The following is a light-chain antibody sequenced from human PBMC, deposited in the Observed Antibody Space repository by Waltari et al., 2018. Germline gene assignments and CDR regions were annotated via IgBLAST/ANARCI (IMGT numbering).Light chain of an antibody. CDR3: QQYYSTPRT. J-gene: IGKJ2*01. V-gene: IGKV4-1*01. CDR1: QSVLYSSNNKNY. CDR2: WAS. Sequence: DIVMTQSPDSLAVSLGERATINCKSSQSVLYSSNNKNYLAWYQQKPGQPPKLLIYWASTRESRVPDRFSVSGSVTDFTLTISSLQAEDVAVYYCQQYYSTPRTFGQGTKLEIK.